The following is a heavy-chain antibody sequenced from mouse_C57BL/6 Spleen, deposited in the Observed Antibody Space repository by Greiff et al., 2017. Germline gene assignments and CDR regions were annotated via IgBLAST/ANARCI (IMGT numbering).Heavy chain of an antibody. Sequence: EVKLMESGPELVKPGASVKISCKASGYSFTDYNMNWVKQSNGKSLEWIGVINPNYGTTSYNQKFKGKATLTVDQSSSTAYMQLNSLTSEDSAVYYCARQDGYDGDFDYWGQGTTLTVSS. D-gene: IGHD2-2*01. CDR3: ARQDGYDGDFDY. V-gene: IGHV1-39*01. CDR1: GYSFTDYN. CDR2: INPNYGTT. J-gene: IGHJ2*01.